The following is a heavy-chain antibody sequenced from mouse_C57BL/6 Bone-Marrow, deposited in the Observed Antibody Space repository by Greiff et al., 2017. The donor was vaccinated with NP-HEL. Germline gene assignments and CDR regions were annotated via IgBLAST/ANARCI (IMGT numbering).Heavy chain of an antibody. D-gene: IGHD2-3*01. Sequence: VQLKQSGPELVKPGASVKISCKASGYSFTGYYMNWVKQSPEKSLEWIGEINPSTGGTTYNQKFKAKATLTVDKSSSTAYMQLKSLTSEDSAVYYCARGGYYVYFDYWGQGTTLTVSS. CDR1: GYSFTGYY. CDR2: INPSTGGT. J-gene: IGHJ2*01. V-gene: IGHV1-42*01. CDR3: ARGGYYVYFDY.